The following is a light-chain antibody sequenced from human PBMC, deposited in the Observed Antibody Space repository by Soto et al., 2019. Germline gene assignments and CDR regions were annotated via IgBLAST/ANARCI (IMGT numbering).Light chain of an antibody. CDR1: QTVSSS. CDR3: QQRTNWPPIT. V-gene: IGKV3-11*01. Sequence: EIVWTQSPATLSLSPGERATLSCRASQTVSSSLAWYQQKPGQAPRLLMYDASNRATGIPATFSGSGSETDFTLTISSLEPEDFGVYYCQQRTNWPPITFGQGTRLEIK. CDR2: DAS. J-gene: IGKJ5*01.